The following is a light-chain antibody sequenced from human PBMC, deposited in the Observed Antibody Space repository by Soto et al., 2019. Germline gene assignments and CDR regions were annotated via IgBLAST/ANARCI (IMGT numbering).Light chain of an antibody. CDR2: AAS. J-gene: IGKJ2*01. V-gene: IGKV1-39*01. CDR1: QTMSTY. CDR3: QQSHGIPYT. Sequence: DLQMTQSPSSLSASVGDRVTITCRASQTMSTYLNWYQQEPGKAPKLLIYAASSLQSGVPSRFSGSGSGTDFTLTISSLQPEDFAAYYCQQSHGIPYTFGQGTKPEIQ.